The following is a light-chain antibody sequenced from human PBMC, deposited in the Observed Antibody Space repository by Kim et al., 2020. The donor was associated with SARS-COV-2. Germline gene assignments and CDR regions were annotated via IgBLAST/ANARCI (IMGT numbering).Light chain of an antibody. J-gene: IGKJ1*01. CDR3: QKYNSAPPWT. V-gene: IGKV1-27*01. CDR2: GAS. Sequence: DIQMTQSPSSLSASVGDRVTITCRASQDISYYLAWYQHKPGEAPKPLIFGASTLQSGVPSRFSGSGSGTDFSLTISSLQPDDVATYYCQKYNSAPPWTFGQGTKVDIK. CDR1: QDISYY.